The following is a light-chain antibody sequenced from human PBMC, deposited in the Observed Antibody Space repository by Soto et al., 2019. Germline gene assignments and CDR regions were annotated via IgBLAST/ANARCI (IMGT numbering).Light chain of an antibody. J-gene: IGLJ2*01. Sequence: QSALTQPASVSGSPGQSITISCTGTSSDVGGYNYVSWYQQHPGKAPQLMIYEVSNRPSGVSNRFSGSKSGNTASLTISGLQAEDEADYYCSSSTSSNTLLFGGGTKLTVL. CDR2: EVS. CDR3: SSSTSSNTLL. CDR1: SSDVGGYNY. V-gene: IGLV2-14*01.